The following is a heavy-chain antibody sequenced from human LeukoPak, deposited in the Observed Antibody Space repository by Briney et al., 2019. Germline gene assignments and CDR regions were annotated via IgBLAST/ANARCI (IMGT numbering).Heavy chain of an antibody. V-gene: IGHV4-59*08. CDR3: ARFSQYYESPTQYLDY. CDR2: IYYTGST. D-gene: IGHD3-16*01. J-gene: IGHJ4*02. Sequence: SETLSLTCTVSGGSINNYYWSWVRQPPGAGLEWLAYIYYTGSTNYNPSLKTRLTISVDTSKNQFSLRLNSVTAADTAVYYCARFSQYYESPTQYLDYWGQGILVTVSS. CDR1: GGSINNYY.